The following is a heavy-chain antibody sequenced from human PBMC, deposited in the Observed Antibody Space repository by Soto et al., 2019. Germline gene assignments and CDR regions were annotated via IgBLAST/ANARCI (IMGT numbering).Heavy chain of an antibody. V-gene: IGHV3-30*18. CDR1: GSTFSSYG. CDR3: AKDGGSYSQYYFDY. CDR2: ISYDGSNK. D-gene: IGHD1-26*01. J-gene: IGHJ4*02. Sequence: QVQLVESGGGVVRPGRSRRLSCAASGSTFSSYGMHWFRQAPGKGLEWVAVISYDGSNKYYADSVKGRFTISRDNSKNTLYLQMNSLRAEDTAVYYCAKDGGSYSQYYFDYWGQGTLVTVSS.